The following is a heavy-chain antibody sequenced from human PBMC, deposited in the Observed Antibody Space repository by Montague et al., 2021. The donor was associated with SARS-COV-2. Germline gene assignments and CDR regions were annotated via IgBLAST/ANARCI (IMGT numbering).Heavy chain of an antibody. J-gene: IGHJ4*02. CDR1: GGSISTIVNF. D-gene: IGHD4-11*01. CDR2: ISYTGST. Sequence: SETLSLTCTVSGGSISTIVNFWGWIRQPPGKGLERIGSISYTGSTYHNPSLKSRVTMSVDTSKNQFSLKLNSVTAADTAVYYCARSGDPGTTVTYLYWGQGTLVTVSS. V-gene: IGHV4-39*07. CDR3: ARSGDPGTTVTYLY.